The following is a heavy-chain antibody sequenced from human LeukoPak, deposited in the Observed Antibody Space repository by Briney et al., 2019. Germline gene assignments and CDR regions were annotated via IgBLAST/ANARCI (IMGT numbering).Heavy chain of an antibody. V-gene: IGHV3-7*05. CDR1: GFTFSSYW. D-gene: IGHD3-16*01. Sequence: GGSLRLSCAASGFTFSSYWMSWVRQTPGKGLEWVANINQDGSEKYYVDSVKGRFTISRDNAKNSLYLQMNSLRAEDTAVYYCAKFKRGFDYWGQGTLVTVSS. CDR2: INQDGSEK. J-gene: IGHJ4*02. CDR3: AKFKRGFDY.